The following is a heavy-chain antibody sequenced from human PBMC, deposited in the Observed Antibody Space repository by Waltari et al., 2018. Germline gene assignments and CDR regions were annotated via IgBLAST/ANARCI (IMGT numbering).Heavy chain of an antibody. Sequence: EVQLVESGGGLVQPGGSLRLSCAASGFTFSSYDMNWVRQAPGKGLELVSYISSSGSTIYYADSVKGRFTISRDNAKNSLYLQMNSLRAEDTAVYYCASDFWSGYKIFDYWGQGTLVTVSS. CDR1: GFTFSSYD. CDR3: ASDFWSGYKIFDY. V-gene: IGHV3-48*03. J-gene: IGHJ4*02. CDR2: ISSSGSTI. D-gene: IGHD3-3*01.